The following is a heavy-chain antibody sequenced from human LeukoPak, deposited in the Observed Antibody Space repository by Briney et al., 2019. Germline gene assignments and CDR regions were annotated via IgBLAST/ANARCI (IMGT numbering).Heavy chain of an antibody. CDR2: INTDSGGT. J-gene: IGHJ4*02. Sequence: ASVKVSCKASGYTFTGYSMHWVRQAPGQGLEWMGWINTDSGGTKYAQKFQGWVTMTRDTSISTAYMELSRLRSDDTAVYYCARVGQSGWDLYYVEYWGQGTLVTAS. CDR1: GYTFTGYS. D-gene: IGHD6-19*01. CDR3: ARVGQSGWDLYYVEY. V-gene: IGHV1-2*04.